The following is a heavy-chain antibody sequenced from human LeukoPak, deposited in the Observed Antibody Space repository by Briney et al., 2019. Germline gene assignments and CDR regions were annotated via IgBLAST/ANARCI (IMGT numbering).Heavy chain of an antibody. Sequence: GGSLRLSCAASGFTFSSYGMHWVRQAPGKGLEWVAFIRYDGSNKYYADSVKGRFTISRDNAKNSLYLQMNSLRAEDTAVYYCARAPLLLMVYVRTIDYWGQGTLVTVSS. CDR1: GFTFSSYG. V-gene: IGHV3-30*02. CDR3: ARAPLLLMVYVRTIDY. J-gene: IGHJ4*02. CDR2: IRYDGSNK. D-gene: IGHD2-8*01.